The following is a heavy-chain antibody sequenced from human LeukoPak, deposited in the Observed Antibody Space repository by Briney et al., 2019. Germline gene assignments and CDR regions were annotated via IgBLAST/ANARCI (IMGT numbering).Heavy chain of an antibody. J-gene: IGHJ4*01. V-gene: IGHV3-21*04. Sequence: PGGSLRLSCAASGFTFSSYSMNWVRQAPGKGLEWVSSISSSSSYIYYADSVKGRLTISRDNAKNSLYLQMNSLRAEDTAIYYCAKDFYESSGYSFDYWGHGTLVAVSS. CDR3: AKDFYESSGYSFDY. CDR2: ISSSSSYI. D-gene: IGHD3-22*01. CDR1: GFTFSSYS.